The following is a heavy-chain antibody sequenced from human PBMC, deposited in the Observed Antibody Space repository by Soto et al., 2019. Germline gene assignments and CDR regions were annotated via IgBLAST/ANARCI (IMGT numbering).Heavy chain of an antibody. V-gene: IGHV2-5*02. D-gene: IGHD2-21*02. CDR3: AHRLTATAFDI. CDR1: GFSLSTSGVA. Sequence: SGPTLVNPTQTLTLTCTFSGFSLSTSGVAVGWTRQPPGKALEWLALIYWDDDKRYSPSMKGRLTITRDTSKNQVVLIMTNMDPEDTATYYCAHRLTATAFDIWGQGTMVT. CDR2: IYWDDDK. J-gene: IGHJ3*02.